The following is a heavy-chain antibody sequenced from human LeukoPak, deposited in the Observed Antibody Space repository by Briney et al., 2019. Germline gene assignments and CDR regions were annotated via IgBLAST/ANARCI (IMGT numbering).Heavy chain of an antibody. D-gene: IGHD2-15*01. V-gene: IGHV3-43D*03. CDR3: ARDIGPRYCSGGSCYWDNDAFDI. CDR2: ISWDGGST. CDR1: GSTFDDYA. Sequence: GGSLRLSCAASGSTFDDYAMHWVREAPGKGLEWVSLISWDGGSTYYADSVKGRFTISRDNSKNSLYLQMNSLRAEDTALYYCARDIGPRYCSGGSCYWDNDAFDIWGQGTMVTVSS. J-gene: IGHJ3*02.